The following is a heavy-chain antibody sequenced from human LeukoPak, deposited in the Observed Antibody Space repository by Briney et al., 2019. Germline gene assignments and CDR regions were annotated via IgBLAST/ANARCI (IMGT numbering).Heavy chain of an antibody. V-gene: IGHV4-38-2*02. J-gene: IGHJ4*02. CDR1: GYSISTVDY. CDR2: IYDSGST. CDR3: AIHSYGYEYYFDY. D-gene: IGHD5-18*01. Sequence: SETLSLTCTVPGYSISTVDYCGWARQPPGKGRGWIRCIYDSGSTYYNPSLKGRVTISVNTSKNHFSLKLTSCTAPDTLDYYCAIHSYGYEYYFDYWGQGVLVTVSS.